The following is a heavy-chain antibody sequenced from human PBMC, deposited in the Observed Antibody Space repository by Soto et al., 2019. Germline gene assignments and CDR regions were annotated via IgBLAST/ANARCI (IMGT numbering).Heavy chain of an antibody. J-gene: IGHJ4*02. D-gene: IGHD3-10*01. CDR1: GFSLSSNGVG. V-gene: IGHV2-5*02. CDR3: ARGGWTTYYSPFFDY. CDR2: IYWDDDK. Sequence: QITLKESGPTLVNPTQTLTLTCTFSGFSLSSNGVGVGWIRQPPGKALEWLALIYWDDDKRYSPSLKSRLTITQDTSKDQVVLTLTKLDTVDTATYYCARGGWTTYYSPFFDYWGQGTLVTVSS.